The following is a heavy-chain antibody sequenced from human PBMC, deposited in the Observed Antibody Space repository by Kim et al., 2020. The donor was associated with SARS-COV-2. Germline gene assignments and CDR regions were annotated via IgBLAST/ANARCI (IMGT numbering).Heavy chain of an antibody. V-gene: IGHV1-46*01. D-gene: IGHD2-15*01. CDR1: GYSFIDYY. J-gene: IGHJ4*01. CDR3: AREGCLGTIGSGGSCRPSVCDY. CDR2: INPFGGST. Sequence: ASVKVSCKASGYSFIDYYIHWVRQAPGQGPEWMGMINPFGGSTNRAQKFQGRVTMTRDTSTTTVYMELSSLRPEDTAVYYCAREGCLGTIGSGGSCRPSVCDYWGHGTLVTVSS.